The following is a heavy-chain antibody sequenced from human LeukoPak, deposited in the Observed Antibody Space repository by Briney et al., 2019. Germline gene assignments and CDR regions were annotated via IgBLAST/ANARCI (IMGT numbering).Heavy chain of an antibody. J-gene: IGHJ4*02. Sequence: PSETLSLTCTLSGGSISTYYWSWIRQPPGKGLEWIGYIYHSGSTNYNPSLKSRVTISVDTSKNQFSLKLSSVTAADTAVYYCARGKWLRSSFDYWGQGTLVTVSS. D-gene: IGHD5-12*01. CDR1: GGSISTYY. CDR3: ARGKWLRSSFDY. CDR2: IYHSGST. V-gene: IGHV4-59*12.